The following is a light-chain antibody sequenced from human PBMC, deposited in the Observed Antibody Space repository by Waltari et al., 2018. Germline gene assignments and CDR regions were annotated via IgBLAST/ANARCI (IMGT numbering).Light chain of an antibody. Sequence: DIQMTQLPSSLSASVLDEVIITCRASQSISNSLAWSQQKPGKVPKLLIYGASTLNPGAPSRFSGSGSGTYFTLTINSFQPEDVATYYCQKYDTSLLTFGGGTKVEI. CDR1: QSISNS. CDR3: QKYDTSLLT. J-gene: IGKJ4*01. V-gene: IGKV1-27*01. CDR2: GAS.